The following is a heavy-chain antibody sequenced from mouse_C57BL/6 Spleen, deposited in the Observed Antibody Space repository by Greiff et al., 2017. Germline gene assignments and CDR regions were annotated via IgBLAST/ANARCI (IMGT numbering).Heavy chain of an antibody. CDR2: ISSGSSTI. CDR1: GFTFSDYG. Sequence: EVKLMESGGGLVKPGGSLKLSCAASGFTFSDYGMHWVRQAPEKGLEWVAYISSGSSTIYYADTVKGRFTISRDNAKNTLFLQMTRLRSEDTAMYYCARGLGGFAYWGQGTLVTVSA. D-gene: IGHD2-13*01. CDR3: ARGLGGFAY. V-gene: IGHV5-17*01. J-gene: IGHJ3*01.